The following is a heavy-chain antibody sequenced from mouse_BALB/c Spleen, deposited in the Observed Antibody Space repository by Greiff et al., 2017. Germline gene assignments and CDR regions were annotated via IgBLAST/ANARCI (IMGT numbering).Heavy chain of an antibody. J-gene: IGHJ3*01. CDR2: IHYSGST. Sequence: EVQLQQSGPDLVKPSQSLSLSCTATGYSITSCYIRHLMRQSPGNKLEWMGYIHYSGSTNYNPSLKSRNSITRDTSTNRFSLQLNSVTTEDTATYYCARGIYCDSEGFAYWGQGTLVTVSA. V-gene: IGHV3-1*02. D-gene: IGHD2-13*01. CDR3: ARGIYCDSEGFAY. CDR1: GYSITSCYI.